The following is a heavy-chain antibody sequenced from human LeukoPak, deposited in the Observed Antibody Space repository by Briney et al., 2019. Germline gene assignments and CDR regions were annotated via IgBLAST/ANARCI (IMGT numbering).Heavy chain of an antibody. CDR2: ISYDGSNK. V-gene: IGHV3-30*18. J-gene: IGHJ4*02. D-gene: IGHD2-2*01. CDR1: GFTFSSYG. Sequence: GRSLRLSCAASGFTFSSYGMHWVRQAPGKGLEWVAVISYDGSNKYYADSVKGRFTISRDNSKNTLYLQMNSLRAEDTAVYYCAKENGVPAAADCWGQGTLVTVSS. CDR3: AKENGVPAAADC.